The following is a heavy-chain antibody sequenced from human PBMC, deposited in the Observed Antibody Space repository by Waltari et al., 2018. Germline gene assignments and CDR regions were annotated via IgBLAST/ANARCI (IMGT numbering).Heavy chain of an antibody. CDR3: ARQRPAALVAWFDS. Sequence: QLQLQESGPGLVKPSETLSLSCTVSGDSISRSDYYWGWIRQPPGKGLEWIGSVDDSGNSSYNPSLKSRVDISTETSKNQLSLRLTSVTAADSAVYHCARQRPAALVAWFDSWGQGTPVIVSS. V-gene: IGHV4-39*07. D-gene: IGHD2-2*01. CDR1: GDSISRSDYY. J-gene: IGHJ5*01. CDR2: VDDSGNS.